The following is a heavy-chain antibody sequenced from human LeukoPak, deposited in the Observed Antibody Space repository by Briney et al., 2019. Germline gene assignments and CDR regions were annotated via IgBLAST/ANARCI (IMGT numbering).Heavy chain of an antibody. Sequence: SEPLSLTCTVSRGSISSSTYYWGWIRRPPGKGLEWIGSIYYSGSTYYNPSLKSRVTVSVDTSKNQFSLKLSSVTAADTAVYYCVRGSTLRHYQYWGQGTLVTVSS. V-gene: IGHV4-39*01. CDR1: RGSISSSTYY. CDR2: IYYSGST. D-gene: IGHD3-16*01. CDR3: VRGSTLRHYQY. J-gene: IGHJ4*02.